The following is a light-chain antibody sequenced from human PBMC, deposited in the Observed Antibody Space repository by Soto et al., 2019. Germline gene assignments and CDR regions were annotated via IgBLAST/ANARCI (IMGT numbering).Light chain of an antibody. CDR3: QQRDYWQVT. J-gene: IGKJ5*01. CDR1: QSVSSR. CDR2: DVS. V-gene: IGKV3-11*01. Sequence: EIVLTQSPVSLCLSPGERATLSCRASQSVSSRLAWYQQKPGQAPRLLIYDVSNRATGIPARFSGSGSGTDFTLTISSLEPEDFAVYYCQQRDYWQVTFGQGTQLEIK.